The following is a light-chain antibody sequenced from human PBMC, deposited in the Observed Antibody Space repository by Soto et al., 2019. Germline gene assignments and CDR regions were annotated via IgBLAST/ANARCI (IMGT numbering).Light chain of an antibody. CDR2: GAS. J-gene: IGKJ4*01. CDR1: QSIDND. V-gene: IGKV3-15*01. Sequence: EIVMTQSPATLSVSPGERATLSCRASQSIDNDLAWYQQKPGQAPRLLIYGASTRATGIPVKFSGSGSGTLSTLTNNSLQSEDLAVYYCQQYHRWPPLTFGGGTKVEIK. CDR3: QQYHRWPPLT.